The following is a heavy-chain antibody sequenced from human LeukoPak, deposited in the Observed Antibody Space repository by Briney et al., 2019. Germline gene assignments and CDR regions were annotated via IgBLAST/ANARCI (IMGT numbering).Heavy chain of an antibody. CDR2: INPNSGGT. D-gene: IGHD3-22*01. CDR3: ARVNDSSGYYYVPGY. CDR1: GYTSTGYY. J-gene: IGHJ4*02. V-gene: IGHV1-2*02. Sequence: GASVKVSCKASGYTSTGYYMHWVRQAPGQGLEWMGWINPNSGGTNYAQKFQGRVTMTRDTSISTAYMELSRLRSDDTAVYYCARVNDSSGYYYVPGYWGQGTLVTVSS.